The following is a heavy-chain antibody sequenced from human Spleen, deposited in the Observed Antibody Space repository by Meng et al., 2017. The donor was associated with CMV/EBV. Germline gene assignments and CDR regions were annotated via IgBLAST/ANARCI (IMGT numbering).Heavy chain of an antibody. D-gene: IGHD4-11*01. J-gene: IGHJ5*02. Sequence: YTFYSNYIGWVRSGPGTGVERMCIIKPIDGSTSYAHKFQGRVTLTRDTAPSTVSMELSSLKSEDTAVYYWARDMTTVRGERVNWFAPWGQGTLVTVSS. CDR2: IKPIDGST. V-gene: IGHV1-46*02. CDR1: YTFYSNY. CDR3: ARDMTTVRGERVNWFAP.